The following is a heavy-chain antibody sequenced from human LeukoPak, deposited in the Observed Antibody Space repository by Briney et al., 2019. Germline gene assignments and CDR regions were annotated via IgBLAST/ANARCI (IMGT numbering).Heavy chain of an antibody. V-gene: IGHV3-74*01. Sequence: GGSLRLSCAASGFTFSSHWMHWVRQAPGKGLVWVSRISADVSVTTYADSVKGRFTNSRDNAKNTLYLQMNSLRAEDTAVYYCARAHLAVAGRTADYWGQGTLVTVSS. CDR3: ARAHLAVAGRTADY. CDR2: ISADVSVT. CDR1: GFTFSSHW. J-gene: IGHJ4*02. D-gene: IGHD6-19*01.